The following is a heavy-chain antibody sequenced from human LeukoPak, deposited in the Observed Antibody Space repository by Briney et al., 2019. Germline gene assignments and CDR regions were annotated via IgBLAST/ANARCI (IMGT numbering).Heavy chain of an antibody. CDR1: GFTFSSYS. Sequence: PGGSLRLSCVASGFTFSSYSMNWVRQAPGKGLEWVSSISSSSYIYYADSVKGRFTISRDNAKNSLYLQMNSLRAEDTAVYYCARDGPADTDYWGQGTLVTVSS. CDR2: ISSSSYI. V-gene: IGHV3-21*01. J-gene: IGHJ4*02. CDR3: ARDGPADTDY. D-gene: IGHD6-25*01.